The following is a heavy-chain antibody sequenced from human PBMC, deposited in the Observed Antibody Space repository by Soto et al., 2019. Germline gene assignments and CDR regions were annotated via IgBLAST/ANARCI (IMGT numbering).Heavy chain of an antibody. CDR2: INPNSGGT. CDR1: GYTFTGYY. D-gene: IGHD4-17*01. J-gene: IGHJ6*02. CDR3: ARGDYGYYYGMDV. Sequence: ASVKVSCKASGYTFTGYYVHWVRQAPGQGLEWMGWINPNSGGTNYAQKFQGWVTMTRDTSISTAYMELSRLRSDDTAVYYCARGDYGYYYGMDVWGQGTTVTVSS. V-gene: IGHV1-2*04.